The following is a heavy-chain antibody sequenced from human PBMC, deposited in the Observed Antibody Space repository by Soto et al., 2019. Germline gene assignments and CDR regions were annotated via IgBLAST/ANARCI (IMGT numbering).Heavy chain of an antibody. J-gene: IGHJ4*02. CDR1: GGSISSSIYY. CDR3: ARQDSYGYVFDY. Sequence: SETLSLTCSVSGGSISSSIYYWGWIRQPPGKGLEWSGSIHYSGSTYYNPSLRSRITISVDTSKNQFFPKLNSVTAADTAVYYCARQDSYGYVFDYWGQGTLVTVSS. V-gene: IGHV4-39*01. CDR2: IHYSGST. D-gene: IGHD5-18*01.